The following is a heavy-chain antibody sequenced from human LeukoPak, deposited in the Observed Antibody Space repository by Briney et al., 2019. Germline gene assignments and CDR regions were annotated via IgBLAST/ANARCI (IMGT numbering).Heavy chain of an antibody. D-gene: IGHD3-22*01. Sequence: SETLSLTCAVYGGSFSGYYWSWIRQPPGKGLEWIGEINHSGSTNYNPSLKSRVTISVDTSKNQFSLKLSSVTAADTAVYYCARGAYYESSGYPYYFDYWGQGTLVTVSS. CDR3: ARGAYYESSGYPYYFDY. J-gene: IGHJ4*02. CDR1: GGSFSGYY. V-gene: IGHV4-34*01. CDR2: INHSGST.